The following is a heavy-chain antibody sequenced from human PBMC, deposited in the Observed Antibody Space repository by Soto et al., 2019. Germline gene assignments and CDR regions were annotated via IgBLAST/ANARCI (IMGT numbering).Heavy chain of an antibody. CDR3: AGDGSGLDY. D-gene: IGHD3-3*01. CDR1: GGSVSSGSYY. V-gene: IGHV4-61*01. J-gene: IGHJ4*02. Sequence: QVQLQESGPGLVKPSETLSLTCTVSGGSVSSGSYYWSWIRQPPGKGLEWIGYIYYSGSTNYNPSLKRRVTISVDTAKNQYSLKLSSVTAADTAVYYCAGDGSGLDYWGQGTLVTVSS. CDR2: IYYSGST.